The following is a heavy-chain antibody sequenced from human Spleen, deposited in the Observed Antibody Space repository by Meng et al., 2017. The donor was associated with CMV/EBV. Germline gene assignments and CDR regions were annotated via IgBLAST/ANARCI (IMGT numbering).Heavy chain of an antibody. D-gene: IGHD3-16*01. CDR3: ARGAGGY. V-gene: IGHV3-7*04. J-gene: IGHJ4*02. CDR2: IKQDGSES. CDR1: GFTLNVHW. Sequence: GGSLRLSCAASGFTLNVHWMTWVRQAPGKGLEWVANIKQDGSESYSLDSVKGRFTISRDNAKNSLFLQMNSMRGEDTAVYYCARGAGGYWGQGTLVTVSS.